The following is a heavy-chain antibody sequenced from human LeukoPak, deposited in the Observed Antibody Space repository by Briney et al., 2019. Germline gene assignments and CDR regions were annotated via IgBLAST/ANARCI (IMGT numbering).Heavy chain of an antibody. V-gene: IGHV3-20*04. J-gene: IGHJ2*01. D-gene: IGHD2-15*01. CDR1: GFTFDDYA. CDR3: AKGKDTLNPYWYFDV. Sequence: QTGGSLRLSCAASGFTFDDYAMSWVRQAPGKGLEWVSGINWSGVSTGYADSVKGRFTISRDNTKSSLFLQMNSLRAEDTAFYYCAKGKDTLNPYWYFDVWGRGTLVTVSS. CDR2: INWSGVST.